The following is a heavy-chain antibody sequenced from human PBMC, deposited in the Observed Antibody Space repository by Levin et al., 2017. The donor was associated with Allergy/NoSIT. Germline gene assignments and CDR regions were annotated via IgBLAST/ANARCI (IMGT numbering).Heavy chain of an antibody. Sequence: GESLKISCAASGFTVSSNYMSWVRQAPGKGLEWVSVIYSGGSTYYADSVKGRFTISRDNSKNTMYLQMNSLRAEDTAVYYCARDLSSGWYYFDYWGQGTLVTVSS. CDR2: IYSGGST. CDR1: GFTVSSNY. D-gene: IGHD6-19*01. J-gene: IGHJ4*02. V-gene: IGHV3-66*01. CDR3: ARDLSSGWYYFDY.